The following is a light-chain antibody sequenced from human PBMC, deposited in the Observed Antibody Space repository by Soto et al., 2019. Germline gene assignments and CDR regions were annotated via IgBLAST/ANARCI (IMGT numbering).Light chain of an antibody. J-gene: IGKJ1*01. CDR2: KAS. Sequence: DIQMTQSPSTLSASGGDRVTITCRALESSSNFLSWYQQKPGKAPNLLICKASRLESGVPSRVSGSGSGTEFTLTISSLQPDDFATYYCQPYNSYSRTFGQGTQVEIK. V-gene: IGKV1-5*03. CDR1: ESSSNF. CDR3: QPYNSYSRT.